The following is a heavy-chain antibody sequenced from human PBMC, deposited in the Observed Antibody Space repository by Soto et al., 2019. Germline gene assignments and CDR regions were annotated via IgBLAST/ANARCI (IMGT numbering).Heavy chain of an antibody. CDR2: ISGSGGST. CDR3: AAQRGYSGYPYYYYGMDV. Sequence: GGYLILSCAASGFAFSSYSMSWVRPAPGRGLEWVSAISGSGGSTYYADSVKGRFTISRDNSKNTLYLQMNSLRAEDTAVYYCAAQRGYSGYPYYYYGMDVWGQGTTATVSS. V-gene: IGHV3-23*01. J-gene: IGHJ6*02. D-gene: IGHD5-12*01. CDR1: GFAFSSYS.